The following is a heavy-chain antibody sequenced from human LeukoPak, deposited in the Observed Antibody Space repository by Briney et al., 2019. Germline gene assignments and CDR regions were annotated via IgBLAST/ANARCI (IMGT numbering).Heavy chain of an antibody. V-gene: IGHV4-39*01. D-gene: IGHD2-15*01. CDR1: GGSISSSSYY. J-gene: IGHJ5*02. CDR2: IYYSGST. CDR3: ARGIVVVAAANWFDP. Sequence: PSETLSLTCTVSGGSISSSSYYWGWIRQPPGKGLEWIGSIYYSGSTYYNPSLKSRVTISVDTSKNQFSLELSSVTAADTAVYYCARGIVVVAAANWFDPWGQGTLVTVSS.